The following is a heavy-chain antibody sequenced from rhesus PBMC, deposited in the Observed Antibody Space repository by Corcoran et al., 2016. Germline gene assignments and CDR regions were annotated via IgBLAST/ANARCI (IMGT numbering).Heavy chain of an antibody. Sequence: EVQLVESGGGLVQPGGSLRLSCAASGFTFSSYGMSWVRQAPGKGLGWVSYISNGGGSTYYADSGKGRFTIYRDNSKNTLSLQMNSLRAEDTAVYYCAKVTIGYYFDYWGQGVLVTVSS. CDR2: ISNGGGST. CDR1: GFTFSSYG. V-gene: IGHV3S5*01. J-gene: IGHJ4*01. CDR3: AKVTIGYYFDY. D-gene: IGHD3-16*01.